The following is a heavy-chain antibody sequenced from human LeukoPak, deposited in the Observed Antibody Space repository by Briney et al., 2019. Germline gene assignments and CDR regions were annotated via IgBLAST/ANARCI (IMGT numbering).Heavy chain of an antibody. CDR2: ISGSGGST. Sequence: GGSLRLSCAASGFTFSSYAMSWVRQAPGKGLEWVSAISGSGGSTYYADSVKGRFTISRDNSKNTLYLQTNSLRAEDTAVYYCAKDRCSGGSCYSSMDVWGQGTTVTVSS. D-gene: IGHD2-15*01. J-gene: IGHJ6*02. CDR1: GFTFSSYA. V-gene: IGHV3-23*01. CDR3: AKDRCSGGSCYSSMDV.